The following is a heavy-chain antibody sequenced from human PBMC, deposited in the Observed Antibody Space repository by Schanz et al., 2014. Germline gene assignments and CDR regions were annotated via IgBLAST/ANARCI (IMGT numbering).Heavy chain of an antibody. J-gene: IGHJ4*02. D-gene: IGHD6-13*01. CDR2: IIPILDKT. CDR1: GVTFSSST. CDR3: ARDGEAAAGCDY. V-gene: IGHV1-69*08. Sequence: QVQLVQSGAEVKKPGSSVKVSCKASGVTFSSSTLTWVRQAPGQGLEWMGRIIPILDKTNYAQKFQGRVTMTADKSTSTVYMEVSGLRSEDTAVYYCARDGEAAAGCDYWGQGTLVTVSS.